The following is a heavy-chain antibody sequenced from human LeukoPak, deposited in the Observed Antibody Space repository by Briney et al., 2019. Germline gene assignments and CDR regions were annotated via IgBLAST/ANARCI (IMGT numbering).Heavy chain of an antibody. Sequence: DPGGSLRLACAASGFTLSNSWMHWVRQTPGKGLVWVSRISNDGSSLIYADSVKGRFTISRDNAKNTLYLQMNSLRAEDTAVYYCARSDNGLDIWGQGPMTMVSA. CDR1: GFTLSNSW. D-gene: IGHD1-14*01. J-gene: IGHJ3*02. V-gene: IGHV3-74*01. CDR2: ISNDGSSL. CDR3: ARSDNGLDI.